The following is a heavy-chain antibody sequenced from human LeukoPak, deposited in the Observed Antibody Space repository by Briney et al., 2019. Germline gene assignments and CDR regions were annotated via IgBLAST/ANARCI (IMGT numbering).Heavy chain of an antibody. CDR3: ARHTTYYDYVWGSYRYNFAFDI. CDR1: GGSISSSSYY. D-gene: IGHD3-16*02. V-gene: IGHV4-39*01. J-gene: IGHJ3*02. CDR2: IYYSGST. Sequence: SETLSLTCTVSGGSISSSSYYWGWIRQPPGKELEWIGSIYYSGSTYYNPSLKSRVTISVDTSKNQFSLKLSSVTAADTAVYYCARHTTYYDYVWGSYRYNFAFDIWGQGTMVTVSS.